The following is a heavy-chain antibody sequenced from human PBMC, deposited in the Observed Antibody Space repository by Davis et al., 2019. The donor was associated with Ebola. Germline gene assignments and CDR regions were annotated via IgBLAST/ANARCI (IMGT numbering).Heavy chain of an antibody. CDR2: INSDGSST. Sequence: PGKSLKISCAASGFTFSSYWMHWVRHAPGKGLVWVSRINSDGSSTSYADSVKGRFTISRDNAKNTLYLQMNSLRAEDTAVYYCARVPGRYYFDYWGQGTLVTVSS. CDR1: GFTFSSYW. J-gene: IGHJ4*02. CDR3: ARVPGRYYFDY. D-gene: IGHD1-14*01. V-gene: IGHV3-74*01.